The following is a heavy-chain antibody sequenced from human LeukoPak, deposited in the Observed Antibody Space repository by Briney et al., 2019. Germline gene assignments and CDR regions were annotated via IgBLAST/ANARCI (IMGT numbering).Heavy chain of an antibody. V-gene: IGHV1-8*03. CDR2: MNPNSGNT. Sequence: GASVKVSCKTSGYIFTRDDINWVRQATGQGLEWMGWMNPNSGNTGYAQKFQGRVTITRNTSISTAYMELSSLRSEDAAVYYCARVRSLVSAWLLVPWGQGTLVTVSS. CDR3: ARVRSLVSAWLLVP. J-gene: IGHJ5*02. CDR1: GYIFTRDD. D-gene: IGHD2-2*01.